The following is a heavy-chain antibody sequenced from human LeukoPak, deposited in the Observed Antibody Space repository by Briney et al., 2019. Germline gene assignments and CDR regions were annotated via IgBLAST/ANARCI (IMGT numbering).Heavy chain of an antibody. D-gene: IGHD2/OR15-2a*01. Sequence: GGSLRLSCAVSGFTFRSYSMNWVRQAPGKGLEWISYISATSNTISYADSVKGRFTISGDNAKNSMYLQMSSLRAEDTALYYCARALSITPYYFDYWGLGTLVTVSS. CDR2: ISATSNTI. CDR1: GFTFRSYS. V-gene: IGHV3-48*04. J-gene: IGHJ4*02. CDR3: ARALSITPYYFDY.